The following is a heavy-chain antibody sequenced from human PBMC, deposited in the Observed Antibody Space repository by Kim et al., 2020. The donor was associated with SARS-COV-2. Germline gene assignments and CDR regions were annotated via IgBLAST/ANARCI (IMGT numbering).Heavy chain of an antibody. D-gene: IGHD5-12*01. Sequence: GGSLRLSCTASGFTFADSAVSWVRQAPGKGLEWVGFIRGEAYGGTTQYAAAVKGRFTISRDDSKSIAYLEMGSLKTEDTAMYYCTRDPKGYSGYEFDYWGQGTLVTVSP. J-gene: IGHJ4*02. CDR1: GFTFADSA. CDR3: TRDPKGYSGYEFDY. CDR2: IRGEAYGGTT. V-gene: IGHV3-49*04.